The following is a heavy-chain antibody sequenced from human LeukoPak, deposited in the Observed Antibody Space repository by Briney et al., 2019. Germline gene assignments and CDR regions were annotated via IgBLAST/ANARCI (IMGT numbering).Heavy chain of an antibody. Sequence: SETLSLTCIVSGGSISSGDYYWSWIRQPPGKGLEWIGYIYYSGSTYYNPSLKSRVTISVDTSKNQFSLKLSSVTAADTAVYYCARVLTRITIFGGGWFDPWGQGTLVTVSS. V-gene: IGHV4-30-4*01. CDR1: GGSISSGDYY. CDR3: ARVLTRITIFGGGWFDP. D-gene: IGHD3-3*01. J-gene: IGHJ5*02. CDR2: IYYSGST.